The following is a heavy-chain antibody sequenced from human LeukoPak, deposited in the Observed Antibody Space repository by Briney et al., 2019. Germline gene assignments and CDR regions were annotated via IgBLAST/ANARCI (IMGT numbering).Heavy chain of an antibody. V-gene: IGHV3-21*01. CDR3: ARYMNWGSGAFDM. CDR2: INNDGSYK. CDR1: GFTFSSYS. J-gene: IGHJ3*02. Sequence: GGSLRLSCAVSGFTFSSYSVIWVRQAPGKGLEWVSSINNDGSYKYYADSLKDRFTISRDNAKNSLYLQMNSLRAEDTAVYYCARYMNWGSGAFDMWGQGTMVTVSS. D-gene: IGHD7-27*01.